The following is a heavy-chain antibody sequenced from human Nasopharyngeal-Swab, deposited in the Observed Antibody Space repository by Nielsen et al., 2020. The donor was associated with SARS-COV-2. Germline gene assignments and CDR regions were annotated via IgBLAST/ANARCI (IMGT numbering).Heavy chain of an antibody. Sequence: WIRQPPGKGLEWIGEINHSGSTNYNPSLESRVTISVDTSKNQFSLKLSSVTAADTAVYYCARGRDYGDYVDYFDYWGQGTLVTVSS. V-gene: IGHV4-34*01. CDR3: ARGRDYGDYVDYFDY. D-gene: IGHD4-17*01. CDR2: INHSGST. J-gene: IGHJ4*02.